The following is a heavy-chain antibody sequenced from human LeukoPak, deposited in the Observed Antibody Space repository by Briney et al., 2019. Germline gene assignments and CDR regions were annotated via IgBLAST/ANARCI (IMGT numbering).Heavy chain of an antibody. V-gene: IGHV3-21*04. D-gene: IGHD5-12*01. CDR1: GFTFSSYS. CDR2: ISSSSYI. CDR3: ANWDIVATIIEN. Sequence: GGSLRLSCAASGFTFSSYSMNWVRQAPGKGLEWVSSISSSSYIYYADSVKGRFTISRDNAKNSLYLQMNSLRAEDTAVYYCANWDIVATIIENWGQGTLVTVSS. J-gene: IGHJ4*02.